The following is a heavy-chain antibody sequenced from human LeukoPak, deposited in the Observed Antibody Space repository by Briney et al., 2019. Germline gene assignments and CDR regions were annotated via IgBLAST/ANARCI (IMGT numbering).Heavy chain of an antibody. CDR1: GFTFSDYY. D-gene: IGHD6-19*01. V-gene: IGHV3-11*04. J-gene: IGHJ4*02. CDR2: ISSSGNTI. CDR3: AGDPRSGIAVAGPSDY. Sequence: GGSLRLSCAASGFTFSDYYMSWIRQAPGKGLEWVSYISSSGNTIYYADSVKGRFTISRDNAKNSLYLQKNSLRAEDTAVYYCAGDPRSGIAVAGPSDYWGQGTLVTVSS.